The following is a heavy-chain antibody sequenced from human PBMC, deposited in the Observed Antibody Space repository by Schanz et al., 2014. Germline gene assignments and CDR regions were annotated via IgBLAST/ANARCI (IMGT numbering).Heavy chain of an antibody. D-gene: IGHD5-12*01. CDR3: ARKVVATIGGYYDN. J-gene: IGHJ4*02. CDR1: GFSFTTYA. V-gene: IGHV3-23*04. Sequence: EVQLVESGGGLVKPGGSLRLSCASSGFSFTTYAMSWVRQAPGKGLEWVAAVSSRSDEIKYADSVRGRFTISRDNSRSTMYLQMNSLRAEDTAVYYCARKVVATIGGYYDNWGQGTLVIVSS. CDR2: VSSRSDEI.